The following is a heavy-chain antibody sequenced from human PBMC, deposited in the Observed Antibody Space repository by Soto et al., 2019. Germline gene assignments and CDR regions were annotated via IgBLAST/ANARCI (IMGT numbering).Heavy chain of an antibody. V-gene: IGHV2-5*02. J-gene: IGHJ4*02. Sequence: SGPTLVNPTETLTLTCSFSGFSLTTSGVGVGWIRQPPGKAPEWLALIFWDDDRRYSPALKTRLTITRDISKNQVVLTVTNMDPVDTATYYCVHIHREVYKYRSFDYWGQGTLVTVSS. CDR2: IFWDDDR. CDR1: GFSLTTSGVG. D-gene: IGHD5-18*01. CDR3: VHIHREVYKYRSFDY.